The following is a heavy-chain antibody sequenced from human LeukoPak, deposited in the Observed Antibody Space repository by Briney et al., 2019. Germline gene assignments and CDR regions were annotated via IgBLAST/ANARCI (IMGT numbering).Heavy chain of an antibody. CDR3: ARENYDSMLRGAFDI. J-gene: IGHJ3*02. CDR2: IRYDGNNK. CDR1: GFTFTDYG. D-gene: IGHD3-22*01. V-gene: IGHV3-30*02. Sequence: PGGSLRLSCAASGFTFTDYGMHWVRQAPGKGLEWVAFIRYDGNNKYYADSVKGRFTISRDNFKDTLYLQMNSLRAEDTAVYYCARENYDSMLRGAFDIWGQGTMVTVSS.